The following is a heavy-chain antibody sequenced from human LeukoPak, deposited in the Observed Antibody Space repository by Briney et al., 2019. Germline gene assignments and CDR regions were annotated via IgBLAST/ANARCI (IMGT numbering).Heavy chain of an antibody. Sequence: PGGSLRLSCAASGFTFSTYSMNWVRQAPGKGLEWLSYIGSSGRTIYYADSVKGRFTISRDDAKTSLFLQMNGLRDEDTAVYYCARSEWLTDFDYWGQGTLVTVSS. CDR3: ARSEWLTDFDY. V-gene: IGHV3-48*02. D-gene: IGHD6-19*01. CDR2: IGSSGRTI. J-gene: IGHJ4*02. CDR1: GFTFSTYS.